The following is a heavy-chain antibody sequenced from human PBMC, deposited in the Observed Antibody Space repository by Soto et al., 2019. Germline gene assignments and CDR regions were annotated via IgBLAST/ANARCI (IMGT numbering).Heavy chain of an antibody. D-gene: IGHD5-18*01. CDR1: GGSISSSSYY. V-gene: IGHV4-39*01. CDR3: ARQAYSVGIDY. CDR2: IYYSGST. Sequence: QLQLQESGPGLVKPSETLSLTCTVSGGSISSSSYYWGWIRQPPGKGLEWIGSIYYSGSTYYNPSLKSRVTISVDTSKNQFSLKLSSVTAADTAVYYCARQAYSVGIDYWGQGTLVTVSS. J-gene: IGHJ4*02.